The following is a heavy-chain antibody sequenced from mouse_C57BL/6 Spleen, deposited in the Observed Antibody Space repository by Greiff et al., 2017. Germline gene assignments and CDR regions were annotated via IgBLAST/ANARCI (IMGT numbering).Heavy chain of an antibody. Sequence: EVKVVESGGGLVKPGGSLKLSCAASGFTFSSYAMSWVRQTPEKRLEWVATISDGGSYTYYPDNVKGRFTISRDNAKNNLYLQMSHLKSEDTAMYYCARDEAAQATGAMDYWGQGTSVTVSS. V-gene: IGHV5-4*01. CDR1: GFTFSSYA. D-gene: IGHD3-2*02. CDR2: ISDGGSYT. J-gene: IGHJ4*01. CDR3: ARDEAAQATGAMDY.